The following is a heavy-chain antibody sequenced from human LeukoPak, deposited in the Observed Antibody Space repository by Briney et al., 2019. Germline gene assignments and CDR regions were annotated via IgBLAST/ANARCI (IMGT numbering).Heavy chain of an antibody. J-gene: IGHJ4*02. Sequence: GGSLRLSCAASGFTFDEYTMHWVRQAPGKGLEWVSLITWDSGTTYYKDSVKGRFTISRDNSKSSLYLQMNSLRTEDTALYYCAKGYSSGWYPFDYWGQGTLVTVSS. D-gene: IGHD6-19*01. CDR3: AKGYSSGWYPFDY. V-gene: IGHV3-43*01. CDR1: GFTFDEYT. CDR2: ITWDSGTT.